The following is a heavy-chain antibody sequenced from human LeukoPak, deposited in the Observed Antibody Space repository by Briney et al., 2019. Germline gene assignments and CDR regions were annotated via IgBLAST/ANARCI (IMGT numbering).Heavy chain of an antibody. CDR2: ISYDGSNK. V-gene: IGHV3-30*18. CDR3: AKDSVVAAFDY. Sequence: PGGSLRLSCAASGFTFSSYGMHWVRQAPGKGLEWVAVISYDGSNKYYADPVKGRFTISRDNSKNTLYLQMNSLRAEDTAVYYCAKDSVVAAFDYWGQGTLVTVSS. CDR1: GFTFSSYG. D-gene: IGHD2-15*01. J-gene: IGHJ4*02.